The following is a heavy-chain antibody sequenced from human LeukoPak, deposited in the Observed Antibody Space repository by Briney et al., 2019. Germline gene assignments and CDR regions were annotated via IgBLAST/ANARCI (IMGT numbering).Heavy chain of an antibody. CDR2: IYYSGST. J-gene: IGHJ4*02. Sequence: PSETLSLTCTVSGGSISSYYWSWIRQPPGKGLEWIGYIYYSGSTNYSPSLKSRVTISVDTSKNQFSLKLSSVTAADTAVYYCASSRQQLADYWGQGTLVTVSS. CDR1: GGSISSYY. CDR3: ASSRQQLADY. V-gene: IGHV4-59*01. D-gene: IGHD6-13*01.